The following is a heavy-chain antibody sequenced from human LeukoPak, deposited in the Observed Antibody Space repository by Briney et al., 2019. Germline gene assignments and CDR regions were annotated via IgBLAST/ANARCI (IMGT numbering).Heavy chain of an antibody. Sequence: ASVKVSCKASGYTFTGYYMHWVRQAPGQGLEWMGWINPSGGSTSYAQKFQGRVTMTRDMSTSTVYMELSSLRSEDTAVYYCLQGGYYDSSGYYSYAFDIWGQGTMVTVSS. V-gene: IGHV1-46*01. CDR2: INPSGGST. CDR1: GYTFTGYY. D-gene: IGHD3-22*01. CDR3: LQGGYYDSSGYYSYAFDI. J-gene: IGHJ3*02.